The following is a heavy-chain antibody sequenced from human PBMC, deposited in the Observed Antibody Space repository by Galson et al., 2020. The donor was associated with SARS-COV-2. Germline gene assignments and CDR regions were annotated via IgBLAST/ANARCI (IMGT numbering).Heavy chain of an antibody. CDR1: GGSLSSGGYS. D-gene: IGHD2-15*01. V-gene: IGHV4-30-4*07. CDR3: VRGPRGPPFDR. J-gene: IGHJ4*02. CDR2: IYYTGAT. Sequence: SETLSLTCAVSGGSLSSGGYSWSWIRQPPGKGLEWMGYIYYTGATSYNPSLRSRITMSVDMSKNHFSLNLRSVTAADTAVYYCVRGPRGPPFDRWGQGTLVTVSS.